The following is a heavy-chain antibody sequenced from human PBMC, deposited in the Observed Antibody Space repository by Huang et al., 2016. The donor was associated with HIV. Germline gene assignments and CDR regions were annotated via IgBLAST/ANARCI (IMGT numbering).Heavy chain of an antibody. CDR2: ISNSGNTV. D-gene: IGHD2-2*01. CDR1: GFTFGTYG. V-gene: IGHV3-48*01. CDR3: ARDRSTRADY. Sequence: EVLLVESGGGLVQPGGSLRLSCAGSGFTFGTYGMNWVRQAPGKWLQWVSYISNSGNTVYYTDYVKGRFTISRDNAKNSLFLQMNSLRVEDTAVYFCARDRSTRADYWGQGTLVTVSS. J-gene: IGHJ4*02.